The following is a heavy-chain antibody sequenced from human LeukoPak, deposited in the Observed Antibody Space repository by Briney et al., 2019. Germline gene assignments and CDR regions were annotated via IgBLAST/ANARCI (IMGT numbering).Heavy chain of an antibody. CDR3: AREESDYYYYGMDV. CDR1: GYTFTSYD. V-gene: IGHV1-8*01. Sequence: ASVNVSCKASGYTFTSYDINWVRQAAGQGLEWMGWMNPNSGNTGYAQKFQGRVTMTRNTSISTAYMELSSLRSEDTAVYYCAREESDYYYYGMDVWGQGTTVTVSS. CDR2: MNPNSGNT. J-gene: IGHJ6*02. D-gene: IGHD3-10*01.